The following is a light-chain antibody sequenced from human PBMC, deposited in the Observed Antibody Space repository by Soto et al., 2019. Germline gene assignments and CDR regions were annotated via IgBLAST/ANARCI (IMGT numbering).Light chain of an antibody. V-gene: IGLV1-40*01. Sequence: QSVLTQPPSVSGAPGQRVTISCTASSSNIGAGYDVHWYQHLPGTAPKLLIYGNSNRPSGVPDRFSGSKSGTSASLAITGLQAEDEADYYCQSYDSSLSALFGGGTKLTVL. J-gene: IGLJ3*02. CDR3: QSYDSSLSAL. CDR2: GNS. CDR1: SSNIGAGYD.